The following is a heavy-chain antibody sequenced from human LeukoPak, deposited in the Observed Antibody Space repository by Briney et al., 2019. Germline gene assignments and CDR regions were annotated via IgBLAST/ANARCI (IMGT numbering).Heavy chain of an antibody. CDR1: GFTFSSYA. J-gene: IGHJ4*02. CDR3: ARHRLRYSSGWYYFDY. CDR2: ISYDGGNM. V-gene: IGHV3-30-3*01. D-gene: IGHD6-19*01. Sequence: GGSLRLSCAASGFTFSSYALHWVRQAPGKGLEWVAVISYDGGNMSYADSVKGRFTISRDNSKNTLYLQINSLRAEDTAVYYCARHRLRYSSGWYYFDYWGQGTLATASS.